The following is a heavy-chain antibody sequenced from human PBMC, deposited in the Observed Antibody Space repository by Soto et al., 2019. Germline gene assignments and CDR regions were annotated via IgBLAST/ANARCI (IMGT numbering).Heavy chain of an antibody. CDR2: IIPIFGTA. V-gene: IGHV1-69*01. Sequence: QVQLVQSGAEVKKPGSSVKVSCKASGGTFSSYAISWVRQAPGQGLEWMGGIIPIFGTANYAQKFQGRVTITADESTSTAYMELSSLRSEDTAVYYCARGTGPRNYYYYYGMDVWGHGTTVTVSS. CDR1: GGTFSSYA. CDR3: ARGTGPRNYYYYYGMDV. J-gene: IGHJ6*02.